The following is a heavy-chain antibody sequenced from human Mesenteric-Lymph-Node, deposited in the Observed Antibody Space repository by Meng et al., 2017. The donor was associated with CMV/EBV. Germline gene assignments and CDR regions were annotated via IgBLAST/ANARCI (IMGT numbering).Heavy chain of an antibody. CDR2: IIPIFGTT. D-gene: IGHD2-2*01. CDR1: GGTFSKYA. Sequence: GGTFSKYARSWVRQAPGQGLEWMGGIIPIFGTTNYAQKFQGRLTLTADESTNTAYMELSSLRSEDTAFYYCARFCSSTSCYGNFDFWGQGTLVTVSS. V-gene: IGHV1-69*01. CDR3: ARFCSSTSCYGNFDF. J-gene: IGHJ4*02.